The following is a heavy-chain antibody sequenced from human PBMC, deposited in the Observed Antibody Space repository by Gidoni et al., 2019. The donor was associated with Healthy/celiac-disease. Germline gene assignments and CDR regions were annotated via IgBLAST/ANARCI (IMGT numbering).Heavy chain of an antibody. V-gene: IGHV3-30*02. J-gene: IGHJ4*02. D-gene: IGHD2-8*01. CDR1: GFPFRRYG. CDR3: AKDLGGRGVWYYFDY. CDR2: IRYDGSNK. Sequence: QVQLVESGGGVVQPGGSLRLSCAASGFPFRRYGMHWVRQAPGKGLEWVAFIRYDGSNKYYADSVKGRFTISRDNSKNTLYLQMNSLRAEDTAVYYCAKDLGGRGVWYYFDYWGQGTLVTVSS.